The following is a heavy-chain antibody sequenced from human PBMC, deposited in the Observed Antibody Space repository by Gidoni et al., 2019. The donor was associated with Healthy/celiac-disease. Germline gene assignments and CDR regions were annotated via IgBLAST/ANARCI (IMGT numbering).Heavy chain of an antibody. Sequence: VKKPGESLKISCKGSGYSFTSYWIGWVRQMPGKGLEWMGIIYPGDSDTRYSPSFQGQVTISADKSISTAYLQWSSLKASDTAMYYCARADYNYYGSGRTFDYWGQGTLVTVSS. CDR1: GYSFTSYW. D-gene: IGHD3-10*01. CDR3: ARADYNYYGSGRTFDY. CDR2: IYPGDSDT. J-gene: IGHJ4*02. V-gene: IGHV5-51*01.